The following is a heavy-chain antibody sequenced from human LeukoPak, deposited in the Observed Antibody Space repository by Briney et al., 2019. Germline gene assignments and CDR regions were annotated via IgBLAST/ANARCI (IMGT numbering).Heavy chain of an antibody. Sequence: WASVKVSCKASGYTFTVHYIHWVRQAPGRGLEWMGWINPNNGVTNYAQQFQGRVTMTSDTSINTAYMELSRLRSDDTAIYFCVRIYYGPDYWGQGTLVTVSS. V-gene: IGHV1-2*02. J-gene: IGHJ4*02. D-gene: IGHD4-17*01. CDR1: GYTFTVHY. CDR3: VRIYYGPDY. CDR2: INPNNGVT.